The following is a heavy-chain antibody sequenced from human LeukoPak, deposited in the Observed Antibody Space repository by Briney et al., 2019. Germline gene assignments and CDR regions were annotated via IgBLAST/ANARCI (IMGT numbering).Heavy chain of an antibody. Sequence: GESLRISCKASGYIFATYWIAWVRQMPGKGLDWMGIIYPGDSDTRYSPSFQGHVTISADRSISTAYLQWSSLRASDTAMYYRARTGAAGMYNWLDPWGQGTLVTVSS. D-gene: IGHD6-13*01. CDR2: IYPGDSDT. CDR3: ARTGAAGMYNWLDP. CDR1: GYIFATYW. V-gene: IGHV5-51*01. J-gene: IGHJ5*02.